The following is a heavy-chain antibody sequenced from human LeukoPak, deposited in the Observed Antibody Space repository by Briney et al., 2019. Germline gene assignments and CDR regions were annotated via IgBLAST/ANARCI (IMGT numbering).Heavy chain of an antibody. D-gene: IGHD5-18*01. CDR2: IRSKAYGGTT. J-gene: IGHJ6*02. CDR3: TRAGYSYYYGMDV. V-gene: IGHV3-49*03. Sequence: QPGGSLRLYCTASGFTFGDYAMSWFRQAPGQGLEWVGFIRSKAYGGTTEYAASVKGRFTISRDDSKSIAYLQMNSLKTEDTAVYYCTRAGYSYYYGMDVWGQGTTVTVSS. CDR1: GFTFGDYA.